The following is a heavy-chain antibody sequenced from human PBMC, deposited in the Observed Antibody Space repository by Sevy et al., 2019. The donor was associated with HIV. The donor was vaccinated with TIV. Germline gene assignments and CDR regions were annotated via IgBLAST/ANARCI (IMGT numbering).Heavy chain of an antibody. V-gene: IGHV3-20*04. CDR3: ARNTYYLDTTGFGAFDL. D-gene: IGHD3-22*01. Sequence: GGSLRLSCAASGFTFSDYAMSWVRQAPGKGLEWVSGINWSGVNTGYADSVKGRFTISGDDAKNSRYLQMKSLRAEDTALYYCARNTYYLDTTGFGAFDLWGQGTLVTVSS. CDR2: INWSGVNT. CDR1: GFTFSDYA. J-gene: IGHJ3*01.